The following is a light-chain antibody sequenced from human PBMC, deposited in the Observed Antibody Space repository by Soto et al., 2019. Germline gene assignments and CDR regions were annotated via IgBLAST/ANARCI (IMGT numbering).Light chain of an antibody. V-gene: IGKV1-39*01. CDR1: QSISSY. J-gene: IGKJ4*01. Sequence: DIQMTQSPSSLSVSVGDRVTITCRASQSISSYLNWYQQKPGKAPKLLIYAASSLQSGVPSRFSGSGSGTDFTLTISSLQPEDFATFYCQQFRSYPITFGGGTKVDIK. CDR3: QQFRSYPIT. CDR2: AAS.